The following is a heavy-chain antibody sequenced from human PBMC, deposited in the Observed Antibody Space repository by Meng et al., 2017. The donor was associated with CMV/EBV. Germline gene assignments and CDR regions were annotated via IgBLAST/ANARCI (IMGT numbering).Heavy chain of an antibody. Sequence: GGSLRLSCAASGFTFSRYWMTWVRKAPGKGLEWVVNINQDGTKIYYVDSVKGRFTVSRDNARNSVYLQLNSLTVEDTAFYYCARIGYTSSSLDYWGRGALVTVSS. CDR1: GFTFSRYW. D-gene: IGHD5-18*01. V-gene: IGHV3-7*01. CDR3: ARIGYTSSSLDY. CDR2: INQDGTKI. J-gene: IGHJ4*02.